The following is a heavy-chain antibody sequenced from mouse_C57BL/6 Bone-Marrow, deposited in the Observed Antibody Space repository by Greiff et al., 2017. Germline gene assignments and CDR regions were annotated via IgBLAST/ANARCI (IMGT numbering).Heavy chain of an antibody. D-gene: IGHD2-12*01. J-gene: IGHJ3*01. Sequence: EVQLQQSGPELVKPGASVKISCKASGYTFTDYYMNWVKQSHGKSLEWIGDINPNNGGTSYNQKFKGKATLTVDKSSSTAYMELRSLTSEDSAVYYCARYDGRVWFAYWGQGTLVTVSA. CDR3: ARYDGRVWFAY. CDR1: GYTFTDYY. CDR2: INPNNGGT. V-gene: IGHV1-26*01.